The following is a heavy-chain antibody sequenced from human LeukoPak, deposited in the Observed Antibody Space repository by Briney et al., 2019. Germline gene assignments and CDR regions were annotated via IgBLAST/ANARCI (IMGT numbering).Heavy chain of an antibody. V-gene: IGHV4-4*07. Sequence: SETLSLTCDVSGVPIRSYWWSWVRKPAGKGLEWIGRIYTTGRTNYSPSFQSRVTMSIDMSTDQFSLTLSSVTAADTAVYYCARAGYTISAYRSDFWGQGAPVTVSS. CDR1: GVPIRSYW. D-gene: IGHD5-18*01. CDR3: ARAGYTISAYRSDF. CDR2: IYTTGRT. J-gene: IGHJ4*02.